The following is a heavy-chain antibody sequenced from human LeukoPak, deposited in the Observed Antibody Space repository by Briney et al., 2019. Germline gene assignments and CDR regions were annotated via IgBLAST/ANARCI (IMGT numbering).Heavy chain of an antibody. Sequence: PSETLSLTCTVSGGSISSSSFYWGWIRQPPGKGLEWIGSIYYTGRTYCNPSLKGRVTISADTSKNQFSLNLSSVTAADTAVYYCAATIILPAATGFDYWGQGTLVTVSS. J-gene: IGHJ4*02. CDR1: GGSISSSSFY. D-gene: IGHD2-2*01. CDR2: IYYTGRT. CDR3: AATIILPAATGFDY. V-gene: IGHV4-39*01.